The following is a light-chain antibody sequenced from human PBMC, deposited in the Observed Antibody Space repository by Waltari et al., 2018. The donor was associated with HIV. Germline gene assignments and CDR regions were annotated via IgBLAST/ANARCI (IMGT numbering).Light chain of an antibody. J-gene: IGKJ1*01. CDR3: LQHNTYPLT. V-gene: IGKV1-17*01. CDR2: DAS. CDR1: QGIRHD. Sequence: DIQMTQSPSSLSAPVGDRVTITCRASQGIRHDLGWYQQKAGKAPKRLIYDASNLQSGVPARFSGTGSGTEFTLTISSLQPDDLATYYCLQHNTYPLTFGQGTKVAI.